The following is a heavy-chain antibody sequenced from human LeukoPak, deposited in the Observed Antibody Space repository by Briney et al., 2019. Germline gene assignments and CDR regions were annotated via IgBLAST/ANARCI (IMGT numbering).Heavy chain of an antibody. J-gene: IGHJ4*02. V-gene: IGHV4-39*01. CDR3: ARHRIAAAEFDY. CDR2: INHSGST. D-gene: IGHD6-13*01. Sequence: SETLSLTCTVSGGSISSSSYYWGWIRQPPGKGLEWIGEINHSGSTNYNPSLKSRVTISVDTSKNQFSLKLSSVTAADTAVYYCARHRIAAAEFDYWGQGTLVTVSS. CDR1: GGSISSSSYY.